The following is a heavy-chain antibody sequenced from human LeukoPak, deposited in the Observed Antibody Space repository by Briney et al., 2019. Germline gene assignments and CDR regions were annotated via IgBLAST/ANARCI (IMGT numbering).Heavy chain of an antibody. J-gene: IGHJ4*02. CDR2: FDPEDGET. CDR1: GYTFTSYY. D-gene: IGHD3-10*01. Sequence: GASVKVSCKASGYTFTSYYMNWVRQAPGKGLEWMGGFDPEDGETIYAQKFQGRVTMTEDTSTDTAYMELSSLRSEDTAVYYCATWGYGSRSYYNGFWNYWGQGTLVTVSS. V-gene: IGHV1-24*01. CDR3: ATWGYGSRSYYNGFWNY.